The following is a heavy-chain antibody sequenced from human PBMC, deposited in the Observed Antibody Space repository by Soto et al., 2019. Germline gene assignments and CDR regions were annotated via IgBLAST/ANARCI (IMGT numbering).Heavy chain of an antibody. J-gene: IGHJ4*02. CDR2: TYYSGST. D-gene: IGHD4-17*01. CDR1: GGSISSYY. CDR3: AREPTYGDWNDY. Sequence: APETLSLTCTVYGGSISSYYWSWIRQPPGKGLEWIGYTYYSGSTNYNPSLKSRVTISVDTSKNQFSLKLSSVTAADTAVYYCAREPTYGDWNDYWGQGTLVTVSS. V-gene: IGHV4-59*01.